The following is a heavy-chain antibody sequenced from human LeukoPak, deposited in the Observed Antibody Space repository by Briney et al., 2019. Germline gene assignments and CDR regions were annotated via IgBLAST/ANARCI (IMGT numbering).Heavy chain of an antibody. CDR3: ATGDVDKPMASPGLFDP. V-gene: IGHV3-11*01. CDR2: ISSGGSTI. J-gene: IGHJ5*02. Sequence: GGSLRRSWAPAGFSFSDYYMGCMRQALGKGLGWVSYISSGGSTIYYADSGRGRFTMSRENAKNSLYLQMNSLRALDTAVYYLATGDVDKPMASPGLFDPWGQGTLVTVSS. CDR1: GFSFSDYY. D-gene: IGHD5-18*01.